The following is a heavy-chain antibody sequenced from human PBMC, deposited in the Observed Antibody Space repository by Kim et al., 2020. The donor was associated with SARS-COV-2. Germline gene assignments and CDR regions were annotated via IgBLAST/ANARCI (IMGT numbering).Heavy chain of an antibody. V-gene: IGHV3-23*01. Sequence: GGSLRLSCAASGFTFSSYAMSWVRQAPGKGLEWVSTISSSGTYYADSVKGRFTISRDNSQKTLYLQMSSLRVEDTAVYYCAKVFRTTEGYWGQGTLVTVSS. CDR3: AKVFRTTEGY. J-gene: IGHJ4*02. CDR1: GFTFSSYA. CDR2: ISSSGT. D-gene: IGHD3-10*01.